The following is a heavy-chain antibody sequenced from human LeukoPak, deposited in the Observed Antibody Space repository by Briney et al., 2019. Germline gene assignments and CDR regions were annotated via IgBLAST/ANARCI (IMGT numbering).Heavy chain of an antibody. J-gene: IGHJ4*02. Sequence: ASVKVSCKASGYTFTGYYMHWVRQAPGQGLEWMAWINPNSGGTNYAQKFQGRVTMTRDTSISTAYMELSRLRSDDTAVYYCARVPPMTTVTTYDYWGQGTLVTVSS. CDR2: INPNSGGT. V-gene: IGHV1-2*02. CDR1: GYTFTGYY. D-gene: IGHD4-17*01. CDR3: ARVPPMTTVTTYDY.